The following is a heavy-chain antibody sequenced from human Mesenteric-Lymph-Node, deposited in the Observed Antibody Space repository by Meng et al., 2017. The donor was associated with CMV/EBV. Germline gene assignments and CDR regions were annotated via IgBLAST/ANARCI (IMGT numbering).Heavy chain of an antibody. CDR1: GYTFTDYY. CDR3: ARRSGDYPYHYFDY. J-gene: IGHJ4*02. D-gene: IGHD3-3*01. V-gene: IGHV1-2*02. CDR2: INPNSGGT. Sequence: ASVKVSCKASGYTFTDYYMHWVRQAPGQGLEWMGWINPNSGGTNYAQKFQGRVTMTRDTSISTDYMELSSLRSDDTAVYFCARRSGDYPYHYFDYWGRGTLVTVSS.